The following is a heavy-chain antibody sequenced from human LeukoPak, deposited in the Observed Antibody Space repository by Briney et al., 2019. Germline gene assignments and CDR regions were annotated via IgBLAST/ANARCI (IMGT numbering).Heavy chain of an antibody. V-gene: IGHV4-34*01. Sequence: PSETLSLTCAVYGGSFSGYYWSWIRQPPGKGLEWIGEINHSGSTNYNPSLKSRVTISVDTSKNQFSLKLSSVSVADTAVYYCARQEMAGIADDWGQGTLVTVSS. CDR3: ARQEMAGIADD. J-gene: IGHJ4*02. CDR2: INHSGST. D-gene: IGHD6-13*01. CDR1: GGSFSGYY.